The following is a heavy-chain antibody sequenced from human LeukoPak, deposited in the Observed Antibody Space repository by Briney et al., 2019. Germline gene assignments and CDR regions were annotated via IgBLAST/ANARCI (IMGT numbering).Heavy chain of an antibody. D-gene: IGHD6-6*01. CDR2: IYASGST. CDR3: ARGYSLIAARRTNYYYYMDV. V-gene: IGHV4-4*07. J-gene: IGHJ6*03. Sequence: SETLSLTCTVSGGSISSYYWSWIRQPAGKGLEWIGRIYASGSTNYNPSLKSRVTMSVDTSKNQFSLKLSSVTAADTAVYYCARGYSLIAARRTNYYYYMDVWGKGTTVTVSS. CDR1: GGSISSYY.